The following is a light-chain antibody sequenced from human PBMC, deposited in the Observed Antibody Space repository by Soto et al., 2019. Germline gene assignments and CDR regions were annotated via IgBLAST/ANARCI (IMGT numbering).Light chain of an antibody. V-gene: IGKV1-9*01. CDR3: QQLNSYPLT. CDR2: AAS. Sequence: DIQLTQSPSFLSASVGDRVTITCRASQGISSYLAWYQQKPGKAPKLLIYAASTLQSGVPSRFSGSGSGTAFTLTISSLQPEDFATYYCQQLNSYPLTFGGGTKVEI. CDR1: QGISSY. J-gene: IGKJ4*01.